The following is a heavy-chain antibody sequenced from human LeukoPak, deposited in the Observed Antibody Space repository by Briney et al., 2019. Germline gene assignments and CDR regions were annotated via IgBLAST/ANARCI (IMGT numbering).Heavy chain of an antibody. J-gene: IGHJ4*02. CDR1: GYTFTSYY. Sequence: ASVKVSCKASGYTFTSYYMHWVRQAPGQGLEWMGIINPSAGSTGYAQNFQGRVTMTRDTSTSTVYMEVSSLRSEDTAVYYCAREWSGSLDYWGQGTLVTVSS. D-gene: IGHD1-26*01. CDR2: INPSAGST. CDR3: AREWSGSLDY. V-gene: IGHV1-46*01.